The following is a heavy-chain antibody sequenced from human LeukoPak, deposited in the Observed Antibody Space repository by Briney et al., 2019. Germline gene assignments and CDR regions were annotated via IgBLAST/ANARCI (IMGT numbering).Heavy chain of an antibody. J-gene: IGHJ4*02. CDR2: ISSSSSYI. Sequence: PGGSLRLSCVASGFTFTDHPMNWVRQAPGKGLEWVSSISSSSSYIYYADSVKGRFTISRDNAKNSLYLQMSSLRAEDTAVYYCASAVAGTGVFDYWGQGTLVTVSS. CDR3: ASAVAGTGVFDY. CDR1: GFTFTDHP. D-gene: IGHD6-19*01. V-gene: IGHV3-21*01.